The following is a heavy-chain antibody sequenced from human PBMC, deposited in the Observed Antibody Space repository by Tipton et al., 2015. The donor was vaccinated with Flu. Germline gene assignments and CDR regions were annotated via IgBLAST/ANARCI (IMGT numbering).Heavy chain of an antibody. CDR1: GGSVGSPYC. Sequence: SLRLSCSVSGGSVGSPYCWGWVRQAPGKGLEWLSYISSSGSTISYADSVRGRFTISRDNAKNSLYLQLNSLRAEDTALYYCATLTGDDYWGQGDLVTVSS. J-gene: IGHJ4*02. V-gene: IGHV3-11*04. CDR3: ATLTGDDY. D-gene: IGHD7-27*01. CDR2: ISSSGSTI.